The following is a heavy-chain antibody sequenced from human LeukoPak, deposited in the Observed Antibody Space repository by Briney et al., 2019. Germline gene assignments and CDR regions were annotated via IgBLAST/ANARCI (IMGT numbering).Heavy chain of an antibody. D-gene: IGHD3-3*01. CDR3: ARVPPEEIFGVVIILGEYYFDY. CDR1: GYTFTSYG. Sequence: ASVKVSCKASGYTFTSYGISWVRQAPGQGLEWMGWISAYNGNTNYAQKLQGRVTMTTDTSTSTAYMELRSLRSDDTAVYYCARVPPEEIFGVVIILGEYYFDYWGQGTLSPSPQ. V-gene: IGHV1-18*01. J-gene: IGHJ4*02. CDR2: ISAYNGNT.